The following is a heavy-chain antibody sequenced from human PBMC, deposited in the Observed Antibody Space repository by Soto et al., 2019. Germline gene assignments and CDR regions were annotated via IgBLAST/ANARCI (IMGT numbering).Heavy chain of an antibody. CDR2: INQDGSEK. Sequence: EVQLVESGGGLVQPGGSLSFSFQAPGFTFIPYWLSWFGQAPGRGLEWVANINQDGSEKYYVDSVKGRFTISRDNAKNSLYLQMTSLRADDTAVYYCARARGWNIVIIPAASDYWGQGTLVTVSS. D-gene: IGHD2-2*01. CDR1: GFTFIPYW. J-gene: IGHJ4*02. V-gene: IGHV3-7*01. CDR3: ARARGWNIVIIPAASDY.